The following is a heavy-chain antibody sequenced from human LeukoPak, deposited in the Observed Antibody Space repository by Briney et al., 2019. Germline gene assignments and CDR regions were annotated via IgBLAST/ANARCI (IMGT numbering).Heavy chain of an antibody. Sequence: SETLSLTCTISGYSISSGYYWGWIRQPPGKGLEWIGSIYHSGSTYYNPSLKSRVTVSLDTSENQFSLKLRSVIAVDTAVYYCARDLYSSGWGYFDYWGQGTLVTVSS. CDR1: GYSISSGYY. D-gene: IGHD6-19*01. CDR3: ARDLYSSGWGYFDY. V-gene: IGHV4-38-2*02. J-gene: IGHJ4*02. CDR2: IYHSGST.